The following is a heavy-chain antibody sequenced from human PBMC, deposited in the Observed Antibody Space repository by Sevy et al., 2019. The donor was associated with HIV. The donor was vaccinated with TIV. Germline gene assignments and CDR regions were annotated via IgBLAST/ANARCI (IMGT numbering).Heavy chain of an antibody. CDR2: IESKTDGGTT. D-gene: IGHD6-13*01. CDR1: GFTFSNAW. CDR3: TTATLIRQQLDPYYYYMDV. V-gene: IGHV3-15*04. Sequence: GGSLRLSCAASGFTFSNAWMSWVRQAPGKGLEWVGRIESKTDGGTTDYAAPVKGRFTISRDDSKNTLYLQMNSLKTEDTAVYYCTTATLIRQQLDPYYYYMDVWGKGTTVTVSS. J-gene: IGHJ6*03.